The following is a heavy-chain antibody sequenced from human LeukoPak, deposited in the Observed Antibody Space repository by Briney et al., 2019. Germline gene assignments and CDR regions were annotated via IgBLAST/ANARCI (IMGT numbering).Heavy chain of an antibody. D-gene: IGHD3-22*01. J-gene: IGHJ4*02. V-gene: IGHV1-69*13. Sequence: SVKVSCKASGGTFSSYAISWVRQAPGQGLEWMGGIIPIFGTANYAQKFQGRVTITADESTSTAYMELSSLRSEETAVYYCARDTYYDSSGYYYHYYWGQGTLVTVSS. CDR1: GGTFSSYA. CDR3: ARDTYYDSSGYYYHYY. CDR2: IIPIFGTA.